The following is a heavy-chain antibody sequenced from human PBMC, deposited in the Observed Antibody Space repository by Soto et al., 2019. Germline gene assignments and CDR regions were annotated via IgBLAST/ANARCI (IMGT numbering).Heavy chain of an antibody. Sequence: PSETLSLTCTVSGGSIGSYHWSWVRQPPGKGLEWIASVYYTGTTNYNPSLGSRVTISRDNAKNSASLQMNSLRAEDTAVYYCATLARGEPVTLPLDAWGQGTLVTVSS. D-gene: IGHD3-10*01. CDR1: GGSIGSYH. J-gene: IGHJ5*02. V-gene: IGHV4-59*12. CDR3: ATLARGEPVTLPLDA. CDR2: VYYTGTT.